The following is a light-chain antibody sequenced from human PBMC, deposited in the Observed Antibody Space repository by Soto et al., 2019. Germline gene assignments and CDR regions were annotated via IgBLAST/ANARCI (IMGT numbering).Light chain of an antibody. CDR2: DAS. CDR3: QQSDNR. CDR1: HDITDY. J-gene: IGKJ5*01. Sequence: GDSVTFAYQAGHDITDYLHWLQKKPGKAPKLLISDASNLETGVPSRFSGSGSGTDFTFTISSLQPEDIATYYCQQSDNRFGQGTRLVI. V-gene: IGKV1-33*01.